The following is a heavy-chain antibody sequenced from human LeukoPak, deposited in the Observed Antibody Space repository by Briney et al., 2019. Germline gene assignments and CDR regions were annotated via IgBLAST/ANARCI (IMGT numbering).Heavy chain of an antibody. Sequence: GGSLKLSCAASGFTFSGSARHWVRQASGKGLEWVGRIRSKANSYATAYAASVKGRFTISRDDSKNTAYLQMNSLKTEDTAVYYCTRHGDILTGYYFDYWGQGTLVTVSS. D-gene: IGHD3-9*01. CDR1: GFTFSGSA. J-gene: IGHJ4*02. V-gene: IGHV3-73*01. CDR3: TRHGDILTGYYFDY. CDR2: IRSKANSYAT.